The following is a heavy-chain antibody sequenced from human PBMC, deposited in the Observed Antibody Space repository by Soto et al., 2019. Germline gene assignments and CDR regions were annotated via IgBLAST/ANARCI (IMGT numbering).Heavy chain of an antibody. CDR1: GYTFTDYG. CDR3: ARGRYGDY. J-gene: IGHJ4*02. Sequence: QVHLVQSGAEVKKPGASVKVSCKGSGYTFTDYGIAWVRQAPGQGLEWVGWISANNGNTEYAQKLQGRVTVTRDTSTSTAYMELRSLRSDDTAVYYCARGRYGDYWGQGALVTVSS. V-gene: IGHV1-18*01. CDR2: ISANNGNT. D-gene: IGHD1-1*01.